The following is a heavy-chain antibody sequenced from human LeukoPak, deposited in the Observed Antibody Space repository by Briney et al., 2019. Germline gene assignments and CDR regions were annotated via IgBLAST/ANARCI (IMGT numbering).Heavy chain of an antibody. CDR1: GGSISSGGYY. V-gene: IGHV4-30-2*01. CDR2: IYHSGST. J-gene: IGHJ3*02. CDR3: ASQAVAGPIDAFASKGGHI. D-gene: IGHD6-19*01. Sequence: PSQTLSLTCTVSGGSISSGGYYWSWIRQPPGKGLEWIGYIYHSGSTYYNPSLKSRVTISVDRSKNQFSLKLSSVTAADTAVYYCASQAVAGPIDAFASKGGHIWGQGTMVTVSS.